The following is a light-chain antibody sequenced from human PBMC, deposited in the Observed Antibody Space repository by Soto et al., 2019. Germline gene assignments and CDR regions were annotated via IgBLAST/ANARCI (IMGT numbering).Light chain of an antibody. CDR3: CSYAGSYTFDVV. CDR2: DVS. CDR1: SSDVGGYNY. J-gene: IGLJ2*01. Sequence: QSALTQPRSVSGSPGQSVTISCTGTSSDVGGYNYVSWYQQHPGKAPKLMIYDVSKRPSGVPDRFSGYKSGNTASLTISGLQAEDEADYYCCSYAGSYTFDVVFGGGTKLTVI. V-gene: IGLV2-11*01.